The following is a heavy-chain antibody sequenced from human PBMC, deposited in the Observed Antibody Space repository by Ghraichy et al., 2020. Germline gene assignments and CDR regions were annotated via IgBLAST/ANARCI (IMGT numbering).Heavy chain of an antibody. J-gene: IGHJ6*03. CDR3: TTIVELSVTTIRPYYYYMDV. CDR1: GFTFSNAW. V-gene: IGHV3-15*01. Sequence: GGSLRLSCAASGFTFSNAWMSWVRQAPGKGLEWVGRIKSKTDGGTTDYAAPVKGRFTISRDDSKNTLYLQMNSLKTEDTAVYYCTTIVELSVTTIRPYYYYMDVWGKGTTVTVSS. CDR2: IKSKTDGGTT. D-gene: IGHD5/OR15-5a*01.